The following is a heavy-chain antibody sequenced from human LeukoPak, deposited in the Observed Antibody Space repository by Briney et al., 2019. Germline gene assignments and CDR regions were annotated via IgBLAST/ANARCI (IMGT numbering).Heavy chain of an antibody. Sequence: ASVKASCKVSGYTLTELSMHWVRHAPGKGLEWMGGFDPEDGETIYAQKFQGRVTMTEDTSTDTAYMELSSLRSEDTAVYYCATAEDIVVAPDYWGQGTLVTVSS. J-gene: IGHJ4*02. V-gene: IGHV1-24*01. CDR3: ATAEDIVVAPDY. CDR1: GYTLTELS. CDR2: FDPEDGET. D-gene: IGHD2-2*01.